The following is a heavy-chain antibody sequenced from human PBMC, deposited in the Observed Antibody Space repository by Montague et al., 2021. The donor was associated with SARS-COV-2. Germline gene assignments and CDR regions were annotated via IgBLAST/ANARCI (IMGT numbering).Heavy chain of an antibody. D-gene: IGHD1-1*01. CDR3: ARAQNTCFIANCVNYFDV. CDR2: VHYTGSS. V-gene: IGHV4-59*01. CDR1: GDSISSYY. Sequence: SETLSLTCEVSGDSISSYYWSWIRQSPGKGLEWIGNVHYTGSSKYTPSLKTRVTLSLDTPKNHFSLKLRSVTAADTAIYYCARAQNTCFIANCVNYFDVWGLGALVTVSS. J-gene: IGHJ4*02.